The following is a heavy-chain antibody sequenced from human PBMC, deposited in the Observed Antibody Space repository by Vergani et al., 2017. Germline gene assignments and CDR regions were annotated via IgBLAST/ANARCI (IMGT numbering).Heavy chain of an antibody. CDR3: AKGGSAYCGGDCYNDF. J-gene: IGHJ4*02. V-gene: IGHV3-23*01. CDR1: GFTFSSYA. Sequence: EVQLLESGGGLVQPGGSLRLSCAASGFTFSSYAMSWVRQAPGQGLEWVSAISGSGGSTYYADSVKGRFTISRDNSKNTLYLQMNSLRAEDTAVYYCAKGGSAYCGGDCYNDFWGQGTLVTVSS. D-gene: IGHD2-21*02. CDR2: ISGSGGST.